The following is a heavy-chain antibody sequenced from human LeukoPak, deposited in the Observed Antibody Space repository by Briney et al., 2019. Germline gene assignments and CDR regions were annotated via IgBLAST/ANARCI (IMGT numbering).Heavy chain of an antibody. J-gene: IGHJ4*02. CDR2: IYYSGST. V-gene: IGHV4-39*01. Sequence: NPSETLSLTCTVSGGSISSSSYYWGWIRQPPGKGLEWIGSIYYSGSTYYNPSLKSRVTISVDTSKNQFSLKLSSVTAADTAVYYCARWRGYYFDYWGQGTLVTVSS. CDR1: GGSISSSSYY. D-gene: IGHD3-3*01. CDR3: ARWRGYYFDY.